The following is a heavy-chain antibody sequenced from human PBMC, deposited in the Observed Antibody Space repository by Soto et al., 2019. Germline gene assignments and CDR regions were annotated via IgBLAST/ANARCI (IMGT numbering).Heavy chain of an antibody. J-gene: IGHJ5*02. CDR3: ARDPYGEGWFDP. Sequence: PSETLSLXCTVSGCSISSYYWSWIRQPPGKGLEWIGYIYYSGSTNYNPSLKSRVTISVDTSKNQFSLKLSSVTAADTAVYYCARDPYGEGWFDPWGQGTLVTVSS. V-gene: IGHV4-59*01. CDR1: GCSISSYY. CDR2: IYYSGST. D-gene: IGHD4-17*01.